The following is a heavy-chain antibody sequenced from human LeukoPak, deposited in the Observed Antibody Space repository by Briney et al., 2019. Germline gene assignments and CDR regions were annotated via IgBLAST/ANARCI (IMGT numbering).Heavy chain of an antibody. CDR1: GYSFTSNY. Sequence: ASVKVSCKASGYSFTSNYIHWVRQAPGEGLEWMGMIYPRDGSTSYAQKFQGRVTVTRDTSTSTVHMELSGLRSEDTAVYYCARDQEAFDYWGQGTLVTVSS. V-gene: IGHV1-46*01. CDR3: ARDQEAFDY. CDR2: IYPRDGST. J-gene: IGHJ4*02.